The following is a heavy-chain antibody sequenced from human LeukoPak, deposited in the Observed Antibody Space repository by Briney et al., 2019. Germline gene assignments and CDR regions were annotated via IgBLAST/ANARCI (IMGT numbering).Heavy chain of an antibody. D-gene: IGHD4-17*01. CDR1: GFTFRSYN. Sequence: PGGSLRLSCAASGFTFRSYNMNWVRQAPGKGLEWVSFISKTTTNIYYGDSVRGRSTISRDNAKNSIHLQMSSLRAEDSAVYYCVRGDGDLFDYWGQGTLVSVSS. CDR2: ISKTTTNI. J-gene: IGHJ4*02. V-gene: IGHV3-21*06. CDR3: VRGDGDLFDY.